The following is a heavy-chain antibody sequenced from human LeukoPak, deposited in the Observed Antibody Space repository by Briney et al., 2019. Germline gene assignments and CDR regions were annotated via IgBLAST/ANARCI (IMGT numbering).Heavy chain of an antibody. Sequence: SDTLSLTCTVSGGSISSYYWSWIRQPPGRGLEWIGHIYGSGSTNYNPALKSRVTSSVDTTKNQFSLKLSSVTAADTAVDYCAREGTSGTHLNWFDPWGQGTLVTVSS. CDR2: IYGSGST. V-gene: IGHV4-59*01. J-gene: IGHJ5*02. D-gene: IGHD1-1*01. CDR3: AREGTSGTHLNWFDP. CDR1: GGSISSYY.